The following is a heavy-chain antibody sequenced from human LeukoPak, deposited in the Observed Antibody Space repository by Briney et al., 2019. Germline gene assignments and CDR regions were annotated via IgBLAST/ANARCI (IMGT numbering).Heavy chain of an antibody. V-gene: IGHV4-61*02. J-gene: IGHJ3*02. Sequence: SETLSLTCTVSGGSISSGSYYWSWIRQPAGKGLEWIGRIYTSGSTNYNPSLKSRVTISVDMSKNQFSLKLSTVTAADTSVYYCARRIPGIASTGGRAFDIWGQGTMVTVSS. CDR2: IYTSGST. D-gene: IGHD6-13*01. CDR1: GGSISSGSYY. CDR3: ARRIPGIASTGGRAFDI.